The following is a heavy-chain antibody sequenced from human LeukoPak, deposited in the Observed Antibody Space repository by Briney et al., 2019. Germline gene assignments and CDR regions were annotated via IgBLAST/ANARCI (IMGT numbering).Heavy chain of an antibody. Sequence: KSSETLSLTCTVSGGSISSSSYYWGWIRQPPGKGLEWIGSIYYSGSTYYNPSLKSRVTISVDTSKNQFSLKLSSVTAADTAVYYCARLYGFFSWASWFDPWGQGTLVTVSS. D-gene: IGHD2-2*03. CDR2: IYYSGST. CDR3: ARLYGFFSWASWFDP. J-gene: IGHJ5*02. V-gene: IGHV4-39*01. CDR1: GGSISSSSYY.